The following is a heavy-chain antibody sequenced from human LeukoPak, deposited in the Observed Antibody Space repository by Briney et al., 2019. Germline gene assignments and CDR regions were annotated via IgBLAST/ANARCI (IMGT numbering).Heavy chain of an antibody. CDR2: ISKNGKTI. Sequence: GGPLRLSCAASGFTFSDYYMSWIRKAPGKGLEWLSYISKNGKTIYYGDSVKGRFTISRDNARKSVYLQMNSLRAEDTAVYYCARGSNFDYWGQGTLVTVSS. CDR1: GFTFSDYY. J-gene: IGHJ4*02. CDR3: ARGSNFDY. V-gene: IGHV3-11*04.